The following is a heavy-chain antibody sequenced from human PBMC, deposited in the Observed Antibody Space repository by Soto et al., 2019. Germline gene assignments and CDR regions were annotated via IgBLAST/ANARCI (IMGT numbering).Heavy chain of an antibody. CDR1: GGSISSYY. J-gene: IGHJ3*01. Sequence: SETLSLTCTVSGGSISSYYWSWIRQPPGKGLELVGYIYYSGSTNYNPSLKSRVTISVDTSKNQFSLKLTSVTAADTAVYYCARDRLAADAAEVAFDFWGRGTMVTVSS. CDR3: ARDRLAADAAEVAFDF. V-gene: IGHV4-59*01. CDR2: IYYSGST. D-gene: IGHD6-25*01.